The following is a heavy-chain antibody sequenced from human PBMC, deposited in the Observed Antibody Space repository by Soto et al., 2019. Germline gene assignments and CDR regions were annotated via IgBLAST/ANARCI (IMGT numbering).Heavy chain of an antibody. CDR1: GYTFTSYY. CDR3: ARDRYYYDSSGKPENDAFDI. CDR2: INPSGGST. D-gene: IGHD3-22*01. J-gene: IGHJ3*02. V-gene: IGHV1-46*01. Sequence: ASVKVSCKASGYTFTSYYMHWARQAPGQGLEWMGIINPSGGSTSYAQKFQGRVTMTRDTSTSTVYMELSSLRSEDTAVYYCARDRYYYDSSGKPENDAFDIWGQGTMVTVSS.